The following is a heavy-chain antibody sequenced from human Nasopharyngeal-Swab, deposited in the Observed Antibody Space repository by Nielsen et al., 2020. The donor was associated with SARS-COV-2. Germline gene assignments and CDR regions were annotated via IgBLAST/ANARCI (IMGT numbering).Heavy chain of an antibody. CDR1: GYSFTSYW. Sequence: GESLEISCKGSGYSFTSYWIGWVRQMPGKGLEWMGIIYPGDSDTRYSPSFQGQVTISADKSISTAYLQWSSLKASDTAMYYCARAVAGTYYYYGMDVWGQGTTVTVSS. D-gene: IGHD6-19*01. CDR3: ARAVAGTYYYYGMDV. CDR2: IYPGDSDT. J-gene: IGHJ6*02. V-gene: IGHV5-51*01.